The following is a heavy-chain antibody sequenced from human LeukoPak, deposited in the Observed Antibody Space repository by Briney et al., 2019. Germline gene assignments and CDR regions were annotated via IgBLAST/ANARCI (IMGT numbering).Heavy chain of an antibody. V-gene: IGHV3-21*01. Sequence: SLRLFCASSGFTFSSYGMHWVRQAPGKGLEEVSSISSRGSYIFYGDSVKGRFTISRDNAKNSLYLQMNSLRAEDTAVYYCANGELADYWGQGTLVTVSS. D-gene: IGHD3-10*01. CDR3: ANGELADY. CDR2: ISSRGSYI. CDR1: GFTFSSYG. J-gene: IGHJ4*02.